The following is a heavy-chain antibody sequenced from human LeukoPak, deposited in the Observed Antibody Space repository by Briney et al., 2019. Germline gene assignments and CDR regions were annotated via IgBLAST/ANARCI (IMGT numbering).Heavy chain of an antibody. V-gene: IGHV1-8*01. CDR2: MNPDSGDT. CDR3: ARPRSSWYSDSFDI. D-gene: IGHD6-13*01. Sequence: ASVKVSCKASGYTFSMYEVNWVRQAPGQGLELMGWMNPDSGDTVYTRKFLDRVTMTRNTSTSTAYMELRDLRSEDTAIYYCARPRSSWYSDSFDIWGQGTVVTVSS. CDR1: GYTFSMYE. J-gene: IGHJ3*02.